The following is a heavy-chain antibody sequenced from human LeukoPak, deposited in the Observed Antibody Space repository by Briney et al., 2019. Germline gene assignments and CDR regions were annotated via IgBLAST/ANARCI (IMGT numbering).Heavy chain of an antibody. V-gene: IGHV4-4*07. CDR3: ARESQVLYYFDS. CDR1: GRSISSFY. CDR2: IYTTGST. Sequence: PSQTRSLTCRVAGRSISSFYWSWVRQPAGKGLEWIGRIYTTGSTDYNPSLKSRVTMSVDPSKNQFSLKLSSVTAADTAVYYCARESQVLYYFDSWGQGTLVTVSS. J-gene: IGHJ4*02.